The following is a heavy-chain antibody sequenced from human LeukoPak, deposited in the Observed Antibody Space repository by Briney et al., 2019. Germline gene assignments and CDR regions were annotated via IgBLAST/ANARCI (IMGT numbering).Heavy chain of an antibody. V-gene: IGHV3-23*05. CDR3: AKGTGYSSGWAFDY. J-gene: IGHJ4*02. Sequence: GGSLRLSCEASGFTFSAYAMTWVRQAPGKGLEWVSSIGSDNKPHYSESVKGRFTISRDNSKNTLYLQMNSLRAEDTAVYYCAKGTGYSSGWAFDYWGQGTLVTVSS. CDR2: IGSDNKP. CDR1: GFTFSAYA. D-gene: IGHD6-19*01.